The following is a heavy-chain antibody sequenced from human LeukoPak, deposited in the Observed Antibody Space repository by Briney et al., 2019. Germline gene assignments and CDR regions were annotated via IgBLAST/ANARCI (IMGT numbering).Heavy chain of an antibody. Sequence: GGSLRLSCAASGFTVSSNYMTWVRQAPGKGLEWVSVIHKNAITYYADTVKGRFTVSRDNAKNSLYLQMNSLRAEDTAVYYCAELGITMIGGVWGKGTTVTISS. D-gene: IGHD3-10*02. CDR2: IHKNAIT. J-gene: IGHJ6*04. V-gene: IGHV3-53*01. CDR1: GFTVSSNY. CDR3: AELGITMIGGV.